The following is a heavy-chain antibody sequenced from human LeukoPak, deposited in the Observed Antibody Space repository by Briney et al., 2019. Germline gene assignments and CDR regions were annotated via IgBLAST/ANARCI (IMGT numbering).Heavy chain of an antibody. CDR3: ARNPYGTGHFDP. J-gene: IGHJ5*02. CDR2: MSPNNGHT. Sequence: ASVKVPCKASGYTFTTYDINWVRQATGRGLEWRGWMSPNNGHTGYAQKFQGRVTLTRDTSINTAYMELSSLTSEDTAVYYCARNPYGTGHFDPWGQGSLVTVSS. V-gene: IGHV1-8*01. D-gene: IGHD2-8*02. CDR1: GYTFTTYD.